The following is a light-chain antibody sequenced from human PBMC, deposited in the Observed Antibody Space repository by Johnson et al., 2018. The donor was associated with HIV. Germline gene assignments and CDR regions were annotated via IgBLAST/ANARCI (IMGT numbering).Light chain of an antibody. CDR2: DNN. J-gene: IGLJ1*01. Sequence: HSVLTQPPSVSAAPGQKVTISCSGSSSNIGNNYVSWYQQLPGRAPKLLIYDNNKRPSGIPDRFSGSKSGTSATLGITGLQTGDEADYYCGTWDSSLNTGAVFGTGTKVTVL. CDR1: SSNIGNNY. V-gene: IGLV1-51*01. CDR3: GTWDSSLNTGAV.